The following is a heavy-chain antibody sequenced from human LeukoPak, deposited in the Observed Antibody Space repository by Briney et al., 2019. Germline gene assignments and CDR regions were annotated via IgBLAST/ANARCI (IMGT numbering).Heavy chain of an antibody. CDR3: ARGPRDCSSTSCYAFDAFDI. CDR1: GGSISITSYY. CDR2: MYSGGST. D-gene: IGHD2-2*01. J-gene: IGHJ3*02. Sequence: SETLSLTCTVSGGSISITSYYWGWIRQPPGKGLEWFGSMYSGGSTYYNPSLKCRVTISVDTSNNQFSLKLSSVTAADTAVYYCARGPRDCSSTSCYAFDAFDIWGQGTMVTVSS. V-gene: IGHV4-39*07.